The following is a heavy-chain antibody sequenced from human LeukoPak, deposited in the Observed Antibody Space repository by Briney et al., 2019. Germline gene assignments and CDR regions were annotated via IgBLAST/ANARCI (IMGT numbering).Heavy chain of an antibody. CDR2: INAGNGNT. J-gene: IGHJ5*02. V-gene: IGHV1-3*01. D-gene: IGHD3-10*01. Sequence: ASVKVSCKASGYTFTSYAMHWVRQAPGQRLEWMGWINAGNGNTKYSQKFQGRVTITRDTSASTAYMELSSLRSEDTAVYYCARDLGTSGSSVHWFDPWGQGTLVTVSS. CDR1: GYTFTSYA. CDR3: ARDLGTSGSSVHWFDP.